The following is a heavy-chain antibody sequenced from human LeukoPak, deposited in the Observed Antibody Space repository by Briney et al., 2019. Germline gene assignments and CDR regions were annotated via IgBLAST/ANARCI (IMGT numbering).Heavy chain of an antibody. CDR3: VKGNSGTYATYFDS. V-gene: IGHV3-9*01. Sequence: GGSLRLSCLASGFTFNNALHWVRQGPGKGLEWVSGVSWKSHVIDYADSVKGRSTISRDNAKNSLFLEMNSLRPEDTASYYCVKGNSGTYATYFDSWGQGTMVTVAS. CDR2: VSWKSHVI. J-gene: IGHJ4*02. D-gene: IGHD1-26*01. CDR1: GFTFNNA.